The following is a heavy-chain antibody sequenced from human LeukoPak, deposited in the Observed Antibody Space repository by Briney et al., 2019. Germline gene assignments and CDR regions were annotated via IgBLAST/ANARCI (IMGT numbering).Heavy chain of an antibody. D-gene: IGHD3-10*01. J-gene: IGHJ4*02. CDR2: IKSKTDGGTT. CDR1: GFTFSNAW. Sequence: GGSLRLSCAASGFTFSNAWMNWVRQAPGKGLEWVGCIKSKTDGGTTDYAAPVKGRFTISRVYSKNTLYLQMNSLKTEDTAVYYCTTDRLGGILWFGELCLVGGQGTLVTVSS. V-gene: IGHV3-15*01. CDR3: TTDRLGGILWFGELCLV.